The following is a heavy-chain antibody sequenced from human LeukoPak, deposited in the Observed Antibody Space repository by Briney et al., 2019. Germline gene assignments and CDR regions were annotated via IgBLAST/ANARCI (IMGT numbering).Heavy chain of an antibody. CDR3: ARDRYDSSGFDY. J-gene: IGHJ4*02. CDR2: IYYSGST. D-gene: IGHD3-22*01. CDR1: GGSISTYY. V-gene: IGHV4-59*01. Sequence: SETLSLTCTVSGGSISTYYWNWIRQPPGKGLEWIGYIYYSGSTNYNPSLKSRVTISVDTSKNQFSLKLSSVTAADTAVYYCARDRYDSSGFDYWGQGTLVTVSS.